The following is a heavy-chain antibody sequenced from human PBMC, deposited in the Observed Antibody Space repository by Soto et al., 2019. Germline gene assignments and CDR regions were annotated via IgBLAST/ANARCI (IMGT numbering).Heavy chain of an antibody. V-gene: IGHV3-23*01. J-gene: IGHJ6*02. CDR3: AKDGDV. CDR1: GFTFSRYV. Sequence: EVQLLESGGGLVQPGGSLRLSCVASGFTFSRYVMTWVRQAPGKGLEWVSGISGSGGSTFYADSVKGRFTISRDNSKNTLYLQMNSLRAEDTAIYYCAKDGDVWGQGTTVTVSS. CDR2: ISGSGGST.